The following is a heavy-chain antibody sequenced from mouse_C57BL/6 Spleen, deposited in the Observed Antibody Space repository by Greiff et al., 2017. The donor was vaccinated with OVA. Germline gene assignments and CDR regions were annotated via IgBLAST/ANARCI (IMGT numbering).Heavy chain of an antibody. J-gene: IGHJ3*01. CDR2: ISSGSSTI. V-gene: IGHV5-17*01. Sequence: DVHLVESGGGLVKPGGSLKLSCAASGFTFSDYGMHWVRQAPEKGLEWVAYISSGSSTIYYADTVKGRFTISRDNAKNTLFLQMTSLRSEDTAMYYCAKGPSTMVTTEWFAYWGQGTLVTVSA. D-gene: IGHD2-2*01. CDR3: AKGPSTMVTTEWFAY. CDR1: GFTFSDYG.